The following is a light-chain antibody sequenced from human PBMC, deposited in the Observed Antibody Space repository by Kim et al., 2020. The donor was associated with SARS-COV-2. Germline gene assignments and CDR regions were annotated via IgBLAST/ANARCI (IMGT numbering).Light chain of an antibody. Sequence: SYELTQPPSVSVSPGQTASITCSGDKLGDKYACWYQQKPGKSPVLVIYQDSKRPSGIPERFSGSNSGNTATLTISGTQAMDEADYYCQAWDRSNAYVFGT. CDR3: QAWDRSNAYV. J-gene: IGLJ1*01. CDR1: KLGDKY. CDR2: QDS. V-gene: IGLV3-1*01.